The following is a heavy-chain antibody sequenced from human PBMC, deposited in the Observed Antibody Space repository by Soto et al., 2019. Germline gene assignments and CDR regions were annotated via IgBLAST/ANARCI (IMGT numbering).Heavy chain of an antibody. Sequence: GGSLRLSCPASGFTFSSYAMSWVRQAPGKGLEWVSGISGSGGSTYYADSVKGRFIISRDNSKNTLYLQMNSLRAEDTAVFYCAKGSAYYGSGSYYSHFEYWGQGTLVTVSS. CDR3: AKGSAYYGSGSYYSHFEY. CDR1: GFTFSSYA. J-gene: IGHJ4*02. V-gene: IGHV3-23*01. D-gene: IGHD3-10*01. CDR2: ISGSGGST.